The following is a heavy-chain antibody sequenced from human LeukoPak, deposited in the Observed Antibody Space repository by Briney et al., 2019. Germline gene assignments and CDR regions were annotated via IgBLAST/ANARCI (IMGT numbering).Heavy chain of an antibody. D-gene: IGHD6-13*01. Sequence: ASVKVSCMASGYTITGYYMHWVRQAPGQGLEWMGWINPKSGGTNYAQRFQGRVTMTSDTAISTVYMELSRLRSDDTAVYYCARAPKIAAVGPYYYYGMDVWGQGTTVTVSS. J-gene: IGHJ6*02. CDR3: ARAPKIAAVGPYYYYGMDV. CDR2: INPKSGGT. V-gene: IGHV1-2*02. CDR1: GYTITGYY.